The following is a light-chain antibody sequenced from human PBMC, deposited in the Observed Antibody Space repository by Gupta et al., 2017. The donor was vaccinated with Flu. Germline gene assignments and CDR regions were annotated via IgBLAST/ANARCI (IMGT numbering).Light chain of an antibody. CDR2: VGS. CDR1: ESLLHSNGYNC. Sequence: SVITLSPPPLPVTPGAAASTSCRSSESLLHSNGYNCLDWYQQKPGQSPQLLIYVGSNRASGVPDRFSGSGSGTDFTLKISRVEAEDVGVYYCQQALQTPRTFGQGTKVEIK. J-gene: IGKJ1*01. V-gene: IGKV2-28*01. CDR3: QQALQTPRT.